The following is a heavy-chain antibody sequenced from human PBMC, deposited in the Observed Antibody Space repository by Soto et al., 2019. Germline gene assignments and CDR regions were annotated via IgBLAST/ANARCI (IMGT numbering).Heavy chain of an antibody. CDR1: GFTFSSYW. CDR3: ARDHPGGVYDFWSAYYTGGYYGMDV. Sequence: EVQLVESGGGLVQPGGSLRLSCAASGFTFSSYWMHWVRQAPGKGLVWVSRINSDGSSTSYADSVKGRFTISRDNAKNTLYRQMNSVRPEDTAVYSCARDHPGGVYDFWSAYYTGGYYGMDVWGQGTTVTVSS. D-gene: IGHD3-3*01. J-gene: IGHJ6*02. CDR2: INSDGSST. V-gene: IGHV3-74*01.